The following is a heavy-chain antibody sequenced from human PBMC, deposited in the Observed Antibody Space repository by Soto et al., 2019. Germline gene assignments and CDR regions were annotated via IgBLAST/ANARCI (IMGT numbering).Heavy chain of an antibody. CDR1: GYTFTSYD. Sequence: ASVKVSCKASGYTFTSYDINWVRQATGQGLEWMGWMNPNSGNTGYAQKFQGRVTMTRNTSISTAYMELSSLRSEDTAVYYCARRIYYGSGSYSLSSYYYYYYMDVWGKGTTVTVSS. D-gene: IGHD3-10*01. CDR2: MNPNSGNT. J-gene: IGHJ6*03. CDR3: ARRIYYGSGSYSLSSYYYYYYMDV. V-gene: IGHV1-8*01.